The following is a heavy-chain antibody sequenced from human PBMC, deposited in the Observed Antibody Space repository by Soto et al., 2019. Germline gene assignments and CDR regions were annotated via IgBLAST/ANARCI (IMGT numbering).Heavy chain of an antibody. CDR2: ISYSGTT. Sequence: SESLSLTCTVAGGSVSISSYDWGWIRQPAGKGLEWIGSISYSGTTYYHPSLKSRVTISADTSKNQLSLKLSSVTAVDTAVYYCARPYSNYENWFDPWGQGTLVTVSS. CDR3: ARPYSNYENWFDP. D-gene: IGHD4-4*01. V-gene: IGHV4-39*01. CDR1: GGSVSISSYD. J-gene: IGHJ5*02.